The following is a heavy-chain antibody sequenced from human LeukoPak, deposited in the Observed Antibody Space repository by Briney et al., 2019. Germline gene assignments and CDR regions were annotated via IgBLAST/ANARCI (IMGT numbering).Heavy chain of an antibody. V-gene: IGHV3-48*01. CDR1: EFSLSSYS. Sequence: GGSLRLSCAASEFSLSSYSMDWFRQTPGKGLEWISYISSSGRTVYYADSVEGRFTVSRDNAKNALYLEMNDLRAEDSAVYYCARDINYCTPTLCHRNWFDPWGQGTLVTVSS. CDR3: ARDINYCTPTLCHRNWFDP. J-gene: IGHJ5*02. CDR2: ISSSGRTV. D-gene: IGHD2-8*01.